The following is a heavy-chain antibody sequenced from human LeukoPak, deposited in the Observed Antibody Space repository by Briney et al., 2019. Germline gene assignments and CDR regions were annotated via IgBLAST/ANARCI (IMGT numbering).Heavy chain of an antibody. CDR2: IKQDGSEK. V-gene: IGHV3-7*01. D-gene: IGHD3-22*01. J-gene: IGHJ4*02. Sequence: GGSLRLSCAASGSTFSNYWMNWVRQAPGKGLEWVANIKQDGSEKYYVDSVKGRFTISRDNAKNSLYLQMNSLRAEDTAVYYCARDYDTSEPLDYWGQGTLVTVSS. CDR1: GSTFSNYW. CDR3: ARDYDTSEPLDY.